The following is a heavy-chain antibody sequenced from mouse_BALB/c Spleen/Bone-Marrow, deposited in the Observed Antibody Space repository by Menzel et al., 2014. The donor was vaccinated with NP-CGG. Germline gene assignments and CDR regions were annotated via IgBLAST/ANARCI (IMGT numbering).Heavy chain of an antibody. Sequence: VKLMESGAELVRPGTSVKVSCKASGYAFTNYLIEWVKRRPGQGLEWIGVINPGSGGTNYNEKFKGKATLTADKSSSTAYMQLSSLTSDDSAVYFCARGITTGYFDYWGQGTTLTVSS. CDR2: INPGSGGT. D-gene: IGHD1-1*01. CDR3: ARGITTGYFDY. V-gene: IGHV1-54*01. J-gene: IGHJ2*01. CDR1: GYAFTNYL.